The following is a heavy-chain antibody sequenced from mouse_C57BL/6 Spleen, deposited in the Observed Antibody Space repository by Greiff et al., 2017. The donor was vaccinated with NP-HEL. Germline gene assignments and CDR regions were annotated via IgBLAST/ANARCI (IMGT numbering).Heavy chain of an antibody. CDR2: INPSTGGT. D-gene: IGHD1-3*01. CDR3: ARRKYDV. V-gene: IGHV1-42*01. CDR1: GYSFTGYY. Sequence: VHVKQSGPELVKPGASVKISCKASGYSFTGYYMNWVKQSPEKSLEWIGEINPSTGGTTYNQKFKAKATLTVDKSSSTAYMQLKSLTSEDSAVYYCARRKYDVWGTGTTVTVSS. J-gene: IGHJ1*03.